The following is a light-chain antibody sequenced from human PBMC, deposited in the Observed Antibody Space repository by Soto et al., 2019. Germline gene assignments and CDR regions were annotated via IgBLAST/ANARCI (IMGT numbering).Light chain of an antibody. V-gene: IGLV2-14*03. Sequence: QSLLTQPASVSGSPGQSITISCTGTSSDVGGYNYVSWYQHHPGKAPKLLIYDVSNRPSGVSNRFSGSKSDNTASLTISGLQPEDEADYYCSSYTTSNTRQIVFGTGTKIPS. CDR3: SSYTTSNTRQIV. CDR1: SSDVGGYNY. CDR2: DVS. J-gene: IGLJ1*01.